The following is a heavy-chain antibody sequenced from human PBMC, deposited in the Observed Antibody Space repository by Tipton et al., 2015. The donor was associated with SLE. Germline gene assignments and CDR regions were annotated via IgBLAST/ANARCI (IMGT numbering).Heavy chain of an antibody. CDR1: GFSFSNYA. D-gene: IGHD3-9*01. J-gene: IGHJ3*01. V-gene: IGHV3-11*04. Sequence: SLRLSCAASGFSFSNYAMSWVRQAPGKGLEWVSGISSSGSNTFYAESVEGRFTISRDNPKNSVYLQMNSLRGDDTAVYFCARRRAAGSYDLWGQGTLVTVSS. CDR2: ISSSGSNT. CDR3: ARRRAAGSYDL.